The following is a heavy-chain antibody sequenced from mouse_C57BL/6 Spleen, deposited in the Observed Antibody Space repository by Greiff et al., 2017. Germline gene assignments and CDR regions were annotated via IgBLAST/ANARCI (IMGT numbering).Heavy chain of an antibody. V-gene: IGHV1-53*01. Sequence: QVQLQQPGTELVKPGASVKLSCKASGYTFTSYWMHWVKQRPGQGLEWIGNINPSNGGTNYNEKFKSKATLTVDKSSSTAYMQLSSLTSEDSAVXYCARGGEGRWPYYFDYWGQGTTLTVSS. CDR3: ARGGEGRWPYYFDY. D-gene: IGHD3-3*01. CDR1: GYTFTSYW. CDR2: INPSNGGT. J-gene: IGHJ2*01.